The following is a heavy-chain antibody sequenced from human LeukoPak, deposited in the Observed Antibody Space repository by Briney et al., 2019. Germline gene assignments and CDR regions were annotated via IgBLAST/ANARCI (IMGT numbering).Heavy chain of an antibody. V-gene: IGHV4-31*01. CDR3: ARSDGNSRFNY. CDR1: GGSISXXGYY. D-gene: IGHD2-15*01. J-gene: IGHJ4*02. CDR2: XXXSGXX. Sequence: SETLSLTCTVSGGSISXXGYYWSWXRQHPXXXXXXXGXXXXSGXXXXXXXXXXXXTXXXDTSKNQFSXKLSSVTAADTAVYYCARSDGNSRFNYWGQGTLITVSS.